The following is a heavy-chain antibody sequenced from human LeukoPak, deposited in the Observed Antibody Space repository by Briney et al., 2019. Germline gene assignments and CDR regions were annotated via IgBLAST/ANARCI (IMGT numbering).Heavy chain of an antibody. D-gene: IGHD2-2*01. V-gene: IGHV1-8*01. CDR1: GYTFTSYD. J-gene: IGHJ6*03. CDR2: MNPNSGNT. Sequence: ASVKVSCKASGYTFTSYDINWVRQATGQGLEWMGWMNPNSGNTGYAQKFQGRVTMTRDTSTSTVYMELSSLRSEDTAVYYCAREVVVIYYYYMDVWGKGTTVTVSS. CDR3: AREVVVIYYYYMDV.